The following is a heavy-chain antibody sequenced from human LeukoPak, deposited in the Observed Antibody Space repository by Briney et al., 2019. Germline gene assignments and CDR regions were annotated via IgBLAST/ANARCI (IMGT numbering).Heavy chain of an antibody. CDR2: VNHSGST. CDR3: ARYVTGSASDY. V-gene: IGHV4-34*01. D-gene: IGHD1-1*01. J-gene: IGHJ4*02. CDR1: GGSFSGYS. Sequence: SETLSLTCAVYGGSFSGYSWSWIRQSPGKGLEWIGEVNHSGSTNYNPSLKSRVTISVDKSKNQFSLKLGSVTAADTAVYYCARYVTGSASDYWGQGTLVTVS.